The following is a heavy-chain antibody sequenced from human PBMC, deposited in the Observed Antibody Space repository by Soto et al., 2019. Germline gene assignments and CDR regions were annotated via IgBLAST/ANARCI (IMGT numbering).Heavy chain of an antibody. CDR3: ARGHLWLEN. Sequence: QVRLQGSGPGLVRPSETLSLTCAVSGVSTSGFYWSWIRLPSGKGLEYIGYVYDSGSTYYNPSLKSRVTVSLDSSKNQFSLKLTSVTAADTAIYYCARGHLWLENWGQGTLVTVSS. J-gene: IGHJ4*02. V-gene: IGHV4-59*01. D-gene: IGHD3-3*01. CDR1: GVSTSGFY. CDR2: VYDSGST.